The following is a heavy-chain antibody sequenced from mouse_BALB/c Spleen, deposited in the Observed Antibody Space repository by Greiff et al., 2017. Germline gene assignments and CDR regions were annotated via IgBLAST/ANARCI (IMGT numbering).Heavy chain of an antibody. CDR1: GFTFSSYY. CDR3: ARQLTGTLDY. J-gene: IGHJ2*01. Sequence: EVKVEESGGGLVKLGGSLKLSCAASGFTFSSYYMSWVRQTPEKRLELVAAINSNGGSTYYPDTVKGRFTISRDNAKNTLYLQMSSLKSEDTALYYCARQLTGTLDYWGQGTTLTVSS. V-gene: IGHV5-6-2*01. D-gene: IGHD4-1*01. CDR2: INSNGGST.